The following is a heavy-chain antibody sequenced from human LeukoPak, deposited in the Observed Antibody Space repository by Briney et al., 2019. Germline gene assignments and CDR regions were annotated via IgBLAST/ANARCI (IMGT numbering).Heavy chain of an antibody. CDR2: INQDGSEK. Sequence: GGSLRLSCAASGLTLSSYWMSWVRQAPGKGLEWVANINQDGSEKYYVDSVKGRFTVSRDNAKNSLYLQMNSLRVEDTAVYYCARGKFDFDYWGQGTLVTVSS. CDR3: ARGKFDFDY. J-gene: IGHJ4*02. CDR1: GLTLSSYW. V-gene: IGHV3-7*01. D-gene: IGHD3-16*01.